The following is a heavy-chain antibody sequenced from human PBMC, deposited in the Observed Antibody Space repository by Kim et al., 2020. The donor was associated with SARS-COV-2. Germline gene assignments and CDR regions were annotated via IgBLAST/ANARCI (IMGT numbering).Heavy chain of an antibody. V-gene: IGHV3-9*01. D-gene: IGHD2-21*02. CDR1: GFSFHEYA. CDR2: VSWNSNTI. J-gene: IGHJ4*02. Sequence: GGSLRHSCVGSGFSFHEYAMHWVRQVPGKGLQWVSIVSWNSNTIAYADSVKGRFTVFRDNAKNSVFLQMNSLRVDDTALYYCAKEKGDWEGFDQWGQGTQVTVSS. CDR3: AKEKGDWEGFDQ.